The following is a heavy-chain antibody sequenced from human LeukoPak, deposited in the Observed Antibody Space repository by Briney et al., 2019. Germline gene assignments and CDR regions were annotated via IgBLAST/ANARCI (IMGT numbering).Heavy chain of an antibody. CDR2: INPDGTTT. D-gene: IGHD3-3*01. V-gene: IGHV3-74*01. CDR1: GFTFSTYW. Sequence: PGGSLRLSCAASGFTFSTYWMHWVRQAPGKGLVWVSRINPDGTTTSYADSVKGRFTISRDNSKNTLYLQMNSLRAEDTAVYYCAKDLGVHTISILGALFDYWGQGTLVTVSS. J-gene: IGHJ4*02. CDR3: AKDLGVHTISILGALFDY.